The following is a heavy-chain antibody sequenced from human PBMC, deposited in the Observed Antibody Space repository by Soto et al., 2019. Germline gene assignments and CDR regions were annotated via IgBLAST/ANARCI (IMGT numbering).Heavy chain of an antibody. Sequence: EGQLVETGGGLVKPGGSLRLSCAASGFTVSNAWMTWVRQAPGKGLEWVAHIKSKPHGGTTEYAPAVKDRFTISRDDSTNMANLQMNSLKSYDTAVYYCMRWITVAAGSALGDCWGWGSLVTVPS. J-gene: IGHJ4*02. V-gene: IGHV3-15*05. CDR1: GFTVSNAW. CDR3: MRWITVAAGSALGDC. CDR2: IKSKPHGGTT. D-gene: IGHD2-15*01.